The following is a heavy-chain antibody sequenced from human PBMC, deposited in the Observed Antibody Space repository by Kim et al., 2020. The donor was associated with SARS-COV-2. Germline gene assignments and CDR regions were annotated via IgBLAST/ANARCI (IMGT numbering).Heavy chain of an antibody. V-gene: IGHV1-69*13. D-gene: IGHD3-10*01. J-gene: IGHJ6*02. CDR2: IIPIFGTA. CDR1: GGTFSSYA. CDR3: ARNAGVVLWFGDNPYYYGMDV. Sequence: SVKVSCKASGGTFSSYAISWVRQAPGQGLEWMGGIIPIFGTANYAQKFQGRVTITADESTSTAYMELSSLRSEDTAVYYCARNAGVVLWFGDNPYYYGMDVWGQGTTVTVSS.